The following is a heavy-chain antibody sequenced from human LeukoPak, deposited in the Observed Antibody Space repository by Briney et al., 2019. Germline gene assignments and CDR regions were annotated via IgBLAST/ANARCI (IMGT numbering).Heavy chain of an antibody. CDR2: IIPIFGTA. V-gene: IGHV1-69*13. J-gene: IGHJ3*02. CDR3: ARDPEAGRIGAFDI. Sequence: ASVKVSCKASGYTFTSYAISWVRQAPGQGLEWMGGIIPIFGTANYAQKFQGRVTITADESTSTAYMELSSLRSEDTAVYYCARDPEAGRIGAFDIWGQGTMVTVSS. D-gene: IGHD1-14*01. CDR1: GYTFTSYA.